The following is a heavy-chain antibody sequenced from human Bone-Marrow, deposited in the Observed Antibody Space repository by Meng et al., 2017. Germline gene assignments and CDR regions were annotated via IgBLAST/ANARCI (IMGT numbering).Heavy chain of an antibody. CDR2: ISYDGSNK. CDR1: GFTFSSYA. Sequence: GESLKISCAASGFTFSSYAMHWVRQAPGKGLEWVAVISYDGSNKYSADSVKGRFTISRDNSKNTLYLQMNSLRAEDTAVYYCARDLRIVGATVLGYWGQGTLVTVSS. J-gene: IGHJ4*02. D-gene: IGHD1-26*01. CDR3: ARDLRIVGATVLGY. V-gene: IGHV3-30*04.